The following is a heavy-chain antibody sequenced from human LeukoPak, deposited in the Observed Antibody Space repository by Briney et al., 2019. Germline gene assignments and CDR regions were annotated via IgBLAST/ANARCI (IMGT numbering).Heavy chain of an antibody. D-gene: IGHD4-17*01. CDR2: IYTSGIT. CDR3: VRDLTTVWGGLGGAFDI. Sequence: KTSQTLSLTSTVSGGSISTYYWSWIRQPAGQRLKWIGRIYTSGITNYNPSPQSPITISADKYKNQFSLKLSSVTASYTDAHHRVRDLTTVWGGLGGAFDIWGQGTMVTVSS. V-gene: IGHV4-4*07. CDR1: GGSISTYY. J-gene: IGHJ3*02.